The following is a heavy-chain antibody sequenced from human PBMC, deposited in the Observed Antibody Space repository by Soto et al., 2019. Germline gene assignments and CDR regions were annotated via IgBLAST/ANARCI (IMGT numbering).Heavy chain of an antibody. CDR2: IYYSGST. J-gene: IGHJ6*02. CDR1: GGSISSYY. V-gene: IGHV4-59*01. Sequence: SETLSLTCTVSGGSISSYYWSWIRQPPGKGLEWIGYIYYSGSTNYNPSLKSRVTMSVDTSKNQFSLKLSSVTAADTAVYYCARDLRLVGTFDYYYYGMDVWGQGTTVTVSS. CDR3: ARDLRLVGTFDYYYYGMDV. D-gene: IGHD3-9*01.